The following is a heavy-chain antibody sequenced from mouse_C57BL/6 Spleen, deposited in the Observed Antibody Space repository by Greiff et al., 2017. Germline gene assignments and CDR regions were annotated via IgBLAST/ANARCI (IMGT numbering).Heavy chain of an antibody. CDR3: ARFSDGYYEAWFAY. D-gene: IGHD2-3*01. CDR2: INPSTGGT. Sequence: EVKLMESGPELVKPGASVKISCKASGYSFTGYYMNWVKQSPEKSLEWIGEINPSTGGTTYNQKFKAKATLTVDKSSSTAYMQLKSLTSEDSAVYYCARFSDGYYEAWFAYWGQGTLVTVSA. CDR1: GYSFTGYY. V-gene: IGHV1-42*01. J-gene: IGHJ3*01.